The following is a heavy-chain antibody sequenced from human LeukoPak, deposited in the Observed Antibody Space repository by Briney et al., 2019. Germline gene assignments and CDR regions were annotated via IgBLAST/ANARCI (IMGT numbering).Heavy chain of an antibody. CDR2: IRSKIYGGTP. J-gene: IGHJ4*02. V-gene: IGHV3-49*04. CDR3: TRDQTPYY. CDR1: GFTFGDYA. Sequence: GGSLRLSCTASGFTFGDYAMTWVRQAPGKGLEWVGFIRSKIYGGTPEYAASVKGRFTISRDDSKGVAYLQMNSLKTEDTALYYCTRDQTPYYWGQGTLVTVSS.